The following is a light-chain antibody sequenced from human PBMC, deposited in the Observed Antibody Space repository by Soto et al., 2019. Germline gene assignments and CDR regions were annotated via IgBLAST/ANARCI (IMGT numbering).Light chain of an antibody. Sequence: IQMTQSASSLSASVGNSVTISCRASHDIRSDLGWYQQKPGKAPKRLIYVASSLESGVPSRFSGSGSGTEFTLTISSLQPEDFATYYCLQYDSYPVTFGQGTRLEIK. CDR1: HDIRSD. J-gene: IGKJ5*01. V-gene: IGKV1-17*01. CDR2: VAS. CDR3: LQYDSYPVT.